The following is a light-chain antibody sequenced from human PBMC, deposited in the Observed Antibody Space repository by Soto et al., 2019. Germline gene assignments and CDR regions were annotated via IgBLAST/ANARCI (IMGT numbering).Light chain of an antibody. CDR3: QQRSNWTT. Sequence: EVVLTQSPATLSLSPGERATLSCRASQSVSSYLAWYQQKPGQAPRLPIYDASNRATGIPARFSGSGSGTDFTLTISSLEPEDFAVYYCQQRSNWTTFGQGTKVDIK. CDR1: QSVSSY. J-gene: IGKJ1*01. V-gene: IGKV3-11*01. CDR2: DAS.